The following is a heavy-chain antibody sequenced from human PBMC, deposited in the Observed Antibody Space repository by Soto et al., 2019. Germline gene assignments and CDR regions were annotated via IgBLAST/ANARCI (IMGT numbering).Heavy chain of an antibody. J-gene: IGHJ4*02. V-gene: IGHV3-48*03. Sequence: EAQLVESGGGLVQPGGSLRLSCAASGFTFSRYEMNWVRQSPGKGLEWVAYITGTGSTIYYADSVKGRFTISRDNANNSLSLHMNRLRAEATGVYYCTREVQRRRYNHKEFDSWGQGTLVNVSS. CDR3: TREVQRRRYNHKEFDS. D-gene: IGHD1-1*01. CDR2: ITGTGSTI. CDR1: GFTFSRYE.